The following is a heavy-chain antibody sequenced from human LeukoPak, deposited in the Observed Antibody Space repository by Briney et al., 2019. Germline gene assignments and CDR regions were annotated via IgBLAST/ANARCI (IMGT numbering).Heavy chain of an antibody. CDR2: ISSSGSTI. CDR3: ANSHYYDSSGYYQGLGY. V-gene: IGHV3-48*03. J-gene: IGHJ4*02. Sequence: GGSLRLSCAASGFTFSSYEMNWVRQAPGKGLEWVSYISSSGSTIYYADSVKGRFTISRDNAKNSLYLQMNSLRAEDTAVYYCANSHYYDSSGYYQGLGYWGQGTLVTVSS. D-gene: IGHD3-22*01. CDR1: GFTFSSYE.